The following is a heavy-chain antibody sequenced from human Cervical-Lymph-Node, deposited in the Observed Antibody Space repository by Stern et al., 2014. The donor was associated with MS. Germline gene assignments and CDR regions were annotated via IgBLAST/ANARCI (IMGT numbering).Heavy chain of an antibody. CDR1: GYTFTSYG. CDR2: IIASNANT. J-gene: IGHJ3*02. V-gene: IGHV1-18*01. CDR3: ARGLLGSENAFDI. Sequence: VQLVESGAEVKKPGASVKVSCKASGYTFTSYGISWVRQAPGQGLEWMGWIIASNANTNHAQELQGTVTMTTDTSTSTAYMKLRSLGSDDTAVYYCARGLLGSENAFDIWGQGTMVTVSS. D-gene: IGHD2-15*01.